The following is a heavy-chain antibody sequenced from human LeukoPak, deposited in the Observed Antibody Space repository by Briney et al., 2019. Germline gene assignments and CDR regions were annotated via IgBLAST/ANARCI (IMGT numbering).Heavy chain of an antibody. CDR1: GGSFSGYY. J-gene: IGHJ4*02. V-gene: IGHV4-34*01. Sequence: SETLSLTCAVYGGSFSGYYWSWIRQPPGKGLEWIGEINHSGSTNYNPSLKSRVTIPVDTSKNQFSLKLSSVTAADTAVYYCARGDYYDSSGYYYFDYWGQGTLVTVSS. D-gene: IGHD3-22*01. CDR2: INHSGST. CDR3: ARGDYYDSSGYYYFDY.